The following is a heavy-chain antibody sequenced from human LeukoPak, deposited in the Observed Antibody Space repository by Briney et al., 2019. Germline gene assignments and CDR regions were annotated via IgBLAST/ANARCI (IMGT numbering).Heavy chain of an antibody. J-gene: IGHJ3*02. CDR1: GFTLSTYE. CDR3: ARDISSSTRAFDI. D-gene: IGHD2-15*01. Sequence: GGSLRLSCAASGFTLSTYEMTWVRQALGKGLEWVSFITSSGSPTFYADSVKGRFSISRDTAKNSLYLQMNNLRGEDTAVYYCARDISSSTRAFDIWGQGTMVTVS. CDR2: ITSSGSPT. V-gene: IGHV3-48*03.